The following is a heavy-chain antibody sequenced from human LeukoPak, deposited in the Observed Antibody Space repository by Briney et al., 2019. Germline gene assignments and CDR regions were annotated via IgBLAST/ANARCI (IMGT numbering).Heavy chain of an antibody. CDR1: GYTFTGYY. D-gene: IGHD3-10*01. Sequence: ASVKVSCKASGYTFTGYYMHWVRQAPGQGLEWMGWINPNSGGTNYAQKFQGRVTMTRDTSISTAYMELSRLRSDDTAVYYCARDRITMVRGVIPRYWFDPWGQGTLVTVSS. CDR3: ARDRITMVRGVIPRYWFDP. V-gene: IGHV1-2*02. CDR2: INPNSGGT. J-gene: IGHJ5*02.